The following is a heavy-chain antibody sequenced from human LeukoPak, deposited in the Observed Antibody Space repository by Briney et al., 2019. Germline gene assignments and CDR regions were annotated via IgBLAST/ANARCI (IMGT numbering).Heavy chain of an antibody. V-gene: IGHV1-2*02. CDR3: ATDLIVGATTFDY. CDR1: GYTFTGYY. Sequence: ASVKVSCKASGYTFTGYYMHWVRQAPGQGLEWMGWINPNSGGTNYAQKLQGRVTMTTDTSTSTAYMELRSLRSDDTAVYYCATDLIVGATTFDYWGQGTLVTVSS. CDR2: INPNSGGT. D-gene: IGHD1-26*01. J-gene: IGHJ4*02.